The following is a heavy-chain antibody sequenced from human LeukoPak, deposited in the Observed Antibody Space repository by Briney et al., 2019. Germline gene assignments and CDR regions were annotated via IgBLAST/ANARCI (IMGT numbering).Heavy chain of an antibody. CDR2: IYWDDDK. D-gene: IGHD3-3*01. V-gene: IGHV2-5*02. J-gene: IGHJ4*02. Sequence: SGPTLVKPTQTLTLTCTFSGFSLSTSGVGVGWIRQPPGKALEWLALIYWDDDKRYSPSLKSRLTITKDTSKNQVVLTMTNMDPVDTATYYCAHRPKPPYYDFWSGYHTNWGQGTLVTVSS. CDR1: GFSLSTSGVG. CDR3: AHRPKPPYYDFWSGYHTN.